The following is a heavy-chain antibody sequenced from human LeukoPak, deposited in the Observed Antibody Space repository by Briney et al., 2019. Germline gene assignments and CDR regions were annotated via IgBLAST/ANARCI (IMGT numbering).Heavy chain of an antibody. Sequence: PGGSLRLSCAASGFTFSNYWMQWVRRAPGKGLVWVSRINVDGSITTSADSVKGRFTISRDNSKNTVYLQMESLRAEDTAVYYCARSSPGVGATWGQGTLVTVSS. CDR3: ARSSPGVGAT. CDR2: INVDGSIT. J-gene: IGHJ1*01. CDR1: GFTFSNYW. V-gene: IGHV3-74*01. D-gene: IGHD1-26*01.